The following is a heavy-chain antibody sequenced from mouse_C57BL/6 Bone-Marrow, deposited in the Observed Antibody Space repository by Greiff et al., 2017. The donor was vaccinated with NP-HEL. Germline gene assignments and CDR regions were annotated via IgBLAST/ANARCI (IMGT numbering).Heavy chain of an antibody. CDR3: ASPLYYGSSSYYFDY. V-gene: IGHV14-3*01. CDR1: GFNIKNTY. Sequence: EVQLQQSVAELVRPGASVKLSCTASGFNIKNTYMHWVKQRPEQGLEGIGRIDPANGNTKYAPKFQGKATITADTSSNTAYLQLSSLTSEDTAIYYCASPLYYGSSSYYFDYWGKGTTLTVSS. CDR2: IDPANGNT. D-gene: IGHD1-1*01. J-gene: IGHJ2*01.